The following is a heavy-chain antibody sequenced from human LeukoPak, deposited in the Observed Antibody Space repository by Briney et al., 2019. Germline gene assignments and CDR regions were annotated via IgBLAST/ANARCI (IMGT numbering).Heavy chain of an antibody. CDR3: ARAVAATLDY. V-gene: IGHV3-21*01. D-gene: IGHD2-15*01. J-gene: IGHJ4*02. CDR2: VTSSSSYI. Sequence: TGGSLRLSCAASGFTFSSYSMNWVRQAPGKGLEWVSSVTSSSSYIYYADSVKGRFTISRDNAKNSLYLQMNSLRAEDTAVYFCARAVAATLDYWGQGTLVTVSS. CDR1: GFTFSSYS.